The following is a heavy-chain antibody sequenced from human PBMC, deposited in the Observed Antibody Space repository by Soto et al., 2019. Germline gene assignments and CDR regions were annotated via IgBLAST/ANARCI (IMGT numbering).Heavy chain of an antibody. D-gene: IGHD3-10*01. Sequence: ILCLTCTVSGGSISSGGYYWSWIRQHPGKGLEWIGYIYYSGSTYYNPSLKSRVTISVDTSKNQFSLKLSSVTAADTAVYYCARGGSLWFGDNLNYYFYGMDVWGQGTTVTVSS. J-gene: IGHJ6*02. CDR1: GGSISSGGYY. CDR3: ARGGSLWFGDNLNYYFYGMDV. CDR2: IYYSGST. V-gene: IGHV4-31*03.